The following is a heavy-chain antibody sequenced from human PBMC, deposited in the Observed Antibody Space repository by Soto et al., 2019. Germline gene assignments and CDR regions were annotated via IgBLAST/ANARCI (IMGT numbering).Heavy chain of an antibody. J-gene: IGHJ5*02. CDR3: ARSDDSTSYPLDL. Sequence: ASVKVSCKASGYTFTNYYMHWLRQAPGQGLEWMGWMNPRSGGSKYAQAFQDRVTMTRAASVSTANMEMTSLRHGDTAVYFCARSDDSTSYPLDLWGPGTLVTVSS. CDR2: MNPRSGGS. V-gene: IGHV1-2*02. CDR1: GYTFTNYY. D-gene: IGHD4-4*01.